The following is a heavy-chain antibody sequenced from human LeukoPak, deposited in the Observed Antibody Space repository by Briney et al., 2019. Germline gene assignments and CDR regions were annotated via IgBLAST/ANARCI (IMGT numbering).Heavy chain of an antibody. CDR1: GGSISSYY. CDR3: AKHYGSGSYHSFDY. D-gene: IGHD3-10*01. J-gene: IGHJ4*02. CDR2: IYYSGST. V-gene: IGHV4-59*08. Sequence: SETLSLTCTVSGGSISSYYWSWIRQPPGKGLEWIGYIYYSGSTNYNPSLKSRVTISVDTSKTQFSLKLSSVTAAVTAVYYCAKHYGSGSYHSFDYWGQGTLVTVSS.